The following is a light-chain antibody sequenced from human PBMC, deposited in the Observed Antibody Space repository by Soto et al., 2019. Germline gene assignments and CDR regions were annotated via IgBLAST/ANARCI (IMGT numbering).Light chain of an antibody. V-gene: IGLV4-69*01. CDR1: SGHSSYA. CDR3: QNWGTGIQV. CDR2: LNSDGSH. J-gene: IGLJ2*01. Sequence: QAVLTQSPSASASLGASVKLTCTLSSGHSSYAIAWHQQQPEKGPRYLMKLNSDGSHRKGDGIPDRFSGSSSGAERYLTISSLQSEDEADYYCQNWGTGIQVFGGGTKVTVL.